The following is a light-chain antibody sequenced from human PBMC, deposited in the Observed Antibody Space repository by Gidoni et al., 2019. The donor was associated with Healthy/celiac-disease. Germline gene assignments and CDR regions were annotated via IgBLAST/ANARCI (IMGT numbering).Light chain of an antibody. CDR2: AAS. V-gene: IGKV1-39*01. J-gene: IGKJ1*01. CDR1: QSISSY. Sequence: DTQTTESPSCLSAPVGDRVTITCRASQSISSYLNWYQQKPGKAPKLLIYAASSLQSGVSSRVSGRVTETDFTHTNSSLQPEDFTTYYCQQSYSTPRTFGQGTKVEIK. CDR3: QQSYSTPRT.